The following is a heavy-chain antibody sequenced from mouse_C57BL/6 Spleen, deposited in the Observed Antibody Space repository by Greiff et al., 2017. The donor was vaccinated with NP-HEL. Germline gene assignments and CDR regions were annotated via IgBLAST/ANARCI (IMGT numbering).Heavy chain of an antibody. CDR3: ARDDYEAAWCAY. CDR2: IYPGDGDT. D-gene: IGHD2-4*01. V-gene: IGHV1-82*01. Sequence: VQLQQSGPELVKPGASVKISCKASGYAFSSSWMNWVKQRPGKGLEWIGRIYPGDGDTNYNGKFKGKATLTADKSSSTAYMQLSSLTYEDSAVYFCARDDYEAAWCAYWGQGTLVTVSA. J-gene: IGHJ3*01. CDR1: GYAFSSSW.